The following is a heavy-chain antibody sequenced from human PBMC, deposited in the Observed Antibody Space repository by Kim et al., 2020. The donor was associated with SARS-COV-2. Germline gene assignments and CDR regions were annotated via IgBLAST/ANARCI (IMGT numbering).Heavy chain of an antibody. D-gene: IGHD3-3*01. V-gene: IGHV3-15*01. CDR1: GFTFSNAW. CDR2: IKSKTDGGTT. J-gene: IGHJ4*02. CDR3: TTDFLVGSGYYVLFDY. Sequence: GGSLRLSCAASGFTFSNAWMSWVRQAPGKGLEWVGRIKSKTDGGTTDYAAPVKGRFTISRDDSKNTLYLQMNSLKTEDTAVYYCTTDFLVGSGYYVLFDYWGQGTLVTVSS.